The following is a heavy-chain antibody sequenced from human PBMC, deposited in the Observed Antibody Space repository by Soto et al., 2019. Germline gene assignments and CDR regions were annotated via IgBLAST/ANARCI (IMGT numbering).Heavy chain of an antibody. CDR3: ARVPGDRYCSSTSCYYYYYGMDV. CDR2: IYYSGST. Sequence: SETLSLTCTFSGGSIISGGYYWSWIRQHPGKGLEWIGYIYYSGSTYYNPSLKSRVTISVDTSKNQFSLKLSSVTAADTAVYYCARVPGDRYCSSTSCYYYYYGMDVWGQGTTVTVSS. D-gene: IGHD2-2*01. J-gene: IGHJ6*02. V-gene: IGHV4-31*03. CDR1: GGSIISGGYY.